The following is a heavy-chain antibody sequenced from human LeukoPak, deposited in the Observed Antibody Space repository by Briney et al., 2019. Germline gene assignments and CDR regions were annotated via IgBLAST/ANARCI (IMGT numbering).Heavy chain of an antibody. CDR2: IGTAGDT. Sequence: GGSLRLSCAASGFTFSSYDMHWVRQATGKGLEWVSAIGTAGDTYYPGSVKGRFTISRENAKNSLYLQMNSLRAEDTAVYYCARVNEDYYDSSGPDAFDIWGQGTMVTVSS. D-gene: IGHD3-22*01. CDR1: GFTFSSYD. CDR3: ARVNEDYYDSSGPDAFDI. J-gene: IGHJ3*02. V-gene: IGHV3-13*01.